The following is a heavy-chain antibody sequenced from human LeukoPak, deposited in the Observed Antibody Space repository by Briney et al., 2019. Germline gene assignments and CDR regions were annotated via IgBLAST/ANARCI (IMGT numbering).Heavy chain of an antibody. CDR2: ISSTGSYT. J-gene: IGHJ4*02. Sequence: GGSLRLSCAASGFTFSDFYMSWIRQAPGKGLEWVSYISSTGSYTDYADSVEGRFTISRDNAKNSLYLQMNSLRAEDTAVYYCARDGSGSSIVADYWGQGTLVTVSS. CDR1: GFTFSDFY. D-gene: IGHD1-26*01. V-gene: IGHV3-11*05. CDR3: ARDGSGSSIVADY.